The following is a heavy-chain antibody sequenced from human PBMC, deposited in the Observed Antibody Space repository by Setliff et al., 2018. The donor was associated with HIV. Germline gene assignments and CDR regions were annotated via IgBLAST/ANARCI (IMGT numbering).Heavy chain of an antibody. CDR1: GGSISSSGYY. V-gene: IGHV4-39*01. Sequence: SETLSLTCTVSGGSISSSGYYWGWIRQPPGKGLEWIGSIFYSGSTYYNPSLKSRATISVDTSKSLFSLKLGSVTAADTAVYYCARHAGSRGYYPRPFDYWGQGTLVTVSS. CDR2: IFYSGST. D-gene: IGHD3-22*01. J-gene: IGHJ4*02. CDR3: ARHAGSRGYYPRPFDY.